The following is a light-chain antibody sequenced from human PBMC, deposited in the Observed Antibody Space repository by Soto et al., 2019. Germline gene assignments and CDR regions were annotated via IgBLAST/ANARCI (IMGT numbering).Light chain of an antibody. CDR3: QQYNSYSPDT. Sequence: DIQMTQSPSTLSASVGDRVTITCRASQSISSWLAWYQQKPGKAPKLLIYDASSLESGVPSRFSGSGSGTEFTLIISSLQPDDFATYYCQQYNSYSPDTFGQGTKLEIK. CDR2: DAS. CDR1: QSISSW. J-gene: IGKJ2*01. V-gene: IGKV1-5*01.